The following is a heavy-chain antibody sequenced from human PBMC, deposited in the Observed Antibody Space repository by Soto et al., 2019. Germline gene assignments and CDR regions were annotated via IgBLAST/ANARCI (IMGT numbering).Heavy chain of an antibody. CDR3: ARDRVLLWFGEPIH. J-gene: IGHJ4*02. V-gene: IGHV3-30-3*01. CDR2: LSYDGSNK. D-gene: IGHD3-10*01. Sequence: QPGGSLRLSCAASGFTFSSYAMHWVRQAPGQGLEWVAVLSYDGSNKYYAASVKGRFTLSRDNSKNTLYLQMNSLRAEDTAVYYCARDRVLLWFGEPIHWGQGTLVTVSS. CDR1: GFTFSSYA.